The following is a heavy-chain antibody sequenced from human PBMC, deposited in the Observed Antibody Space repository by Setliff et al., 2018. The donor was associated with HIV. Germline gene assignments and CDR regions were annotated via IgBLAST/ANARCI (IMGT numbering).Heavy chain of an antibody. CDR2: IYYSGST. D-gene: IGHD1-26*01. Sequence: PSETLSLTCTVSGGSISSYYWSWIRQPPGKGLEWIGYIYYSGSTNYNPSLKSRITISLDTSKNQFSLKLSSVTAADTAVYYWGREGLYSGSQINWFDPWGQGTLVPVSS. V-gene: IGHV4-59*01. CDR1: GGSISSYY. CDR3: GREGLYSGSQINWFDP. J-gene: IGHJ5*02.